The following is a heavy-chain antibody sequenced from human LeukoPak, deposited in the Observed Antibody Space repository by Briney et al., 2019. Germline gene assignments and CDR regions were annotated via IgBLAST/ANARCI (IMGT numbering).Heavy chain of an antibody. CDR2: IIPIFGTA. D-gene: IGHD3-16*01. V-gene: IGHV1-69*05. CDR3: ARDTGFATLGLTSIDY. Sequence: ASVKVSCKASGGTLSSYAISWVRQAPGQGLEWMGGIIPIFGTANYAQKFQGRVTMTRDTSTSTVYMELSSLRSDDTAVYYCARDTGFATLGLTSIDYWGQGTLVTVSS. J-gene: IGHJ4*02. CDR1: GGTLSSYA.